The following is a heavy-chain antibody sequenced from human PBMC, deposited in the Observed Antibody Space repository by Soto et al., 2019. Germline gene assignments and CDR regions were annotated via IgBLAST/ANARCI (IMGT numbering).Heavy chain of an antibody. CDR3: AKIEYYYDSSGYYYFDY. CDR2: ISGSGGST. D-gene: IGHD3-22*01. CDR1: GFTFSSYA. J-gene: IGHJ4*02. V-gene: IGHV3-23*01. Sequence: GGSLRLSCAASGFTFSSYAMSWVRQAPGKGLEWVSAISGSGGSTYYADSVKGRFTISRDNSKNTLYLQMNSLRAEDTAVYYCAKIEYYYDSSGYYYFDYWGQGTLVTVSS.